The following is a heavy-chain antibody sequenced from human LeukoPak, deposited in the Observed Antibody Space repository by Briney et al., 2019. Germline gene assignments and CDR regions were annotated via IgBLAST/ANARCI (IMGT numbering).Heavy chain of an antibody. V-gene: IGHV4-59*12. CDR3: ARDPGYYDTSGYPAYFDY. CDR1: GGSISSYY. CDR2: IYYSGST. Sequence: PSETLSLTCTVSGGSISSYYWSWIRQPPGKGLEWIGYIYYSGSTNYNPSLKSRVTMSVDTSKNQFSLKLSSVTAADTAVYYCARDPGYYDTSGYPAYFDYWGQGTLVTVSS. J-gene: IGHJ4*02. D-gene: IGHD3-22*01.